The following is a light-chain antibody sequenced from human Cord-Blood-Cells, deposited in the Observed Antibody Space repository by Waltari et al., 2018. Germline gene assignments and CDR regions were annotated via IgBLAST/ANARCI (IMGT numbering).Light chain of an antibody. V-gene: IGKV1-33*01. J-gene: IGKJ2*03. CDR2: DAS. Sequence: DIQMTQSPSSLSASVGDRVTLTCQASQDISNYLNWYQQKPGKAPKLLIYDASNLETGVPSRFSGSGSGTDFTFTISSLQPEDIATYYCQQYDTVYSFGQGTKLEIK. CDR3: QQYDTVYS. CDR1: QDISNY.